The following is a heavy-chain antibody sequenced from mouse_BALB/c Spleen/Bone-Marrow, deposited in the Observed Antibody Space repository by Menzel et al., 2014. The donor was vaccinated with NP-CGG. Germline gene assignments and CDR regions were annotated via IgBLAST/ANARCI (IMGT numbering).Heavy chain of an antibody. J-gene: IGHJ3*01. D-gene: IGHD2-4*01. Sequence: EVQLQQSGAELVKPGASVKLSCTASGFDIKDTYMHWVKQRPEQGLEWIGRIDPANGNTKYDPKFQGKATITADTSSNTAYLQLSSLTSEDTAVYYCAVYDYEGFAYWGQGTLVTVSA. CDR2: IDPANGNT. CDR3: AVYDYEGFAY. V-gene: IGHV14-3*02. CDR1: GFDIKDTY.